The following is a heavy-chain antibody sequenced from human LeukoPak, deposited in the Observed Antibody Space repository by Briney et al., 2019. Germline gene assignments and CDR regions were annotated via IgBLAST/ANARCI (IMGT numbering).Heavy chain of an antibody. CDR2: IHSTGST. CDR1: GVSISAYF. J-gene: IGHJ5*02. CDR3: ARLARDWNSFDP. Sequence: SETLSLTCSVSGVSISAYFWSWIRQPAGKGLEWIGRIHSTGSTNYNPSLKSRVTMSVDTSNNQFSLKLRSVTAPDTAVYHCARLARDWNSFDPWGQGTLVTVSS. V-gene: IGHV4-4*07. D-gene: IGHD2-21*01.